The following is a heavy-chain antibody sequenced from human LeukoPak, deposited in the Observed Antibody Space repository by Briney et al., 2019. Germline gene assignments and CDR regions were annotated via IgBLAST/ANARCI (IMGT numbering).Heavy chain of an antibody. J-gene: IGHJ3*02. CDR2: ISYDGSSK. CDR1: GFTFSSYG. Sequence: GRSLRLSCAASGFTFSSYGMHWVRQAPGKGLEWVAIISYDGSSKYYADSVQGRFTISRDNSKNTLYLQMNSLRAEDTAVYYCAKHYDTHAFDIWGQGTLVTVSS. CDR3: AKHYDTHAFDI. V-gene: IGHV3-30*18. D-gene: IGHD3-22*01.